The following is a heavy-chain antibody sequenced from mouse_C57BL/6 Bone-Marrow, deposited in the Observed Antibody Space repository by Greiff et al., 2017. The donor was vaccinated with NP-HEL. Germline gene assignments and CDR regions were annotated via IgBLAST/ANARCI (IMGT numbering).Heavy chain of an antibody. CDR3: ARPLYDGSSYWYFDV. CDR2: IHPNSGST. J-gene: IGHJ1*03. CDR1: GYTFTSYW. D-gene: IGHD1-1*01. V-gene: IGHV1-64*01. Sequence: VQLQQPGAELVKPGASVKLSCKASGYTFTSYWMHWVKQRPGQGLEWIGMIHPNSGSTNYNEKFKSKATLTVDKSSSTAYMQLSSLTSEDSAVYYCARPLYDGSSYWYFDVWGTGTTVTVSS.